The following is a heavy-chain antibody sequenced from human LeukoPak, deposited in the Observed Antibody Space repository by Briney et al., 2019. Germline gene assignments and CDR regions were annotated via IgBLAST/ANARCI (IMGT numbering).Heavy chain of an antibody. CDR1: GGSISSGDYF. V-gene: IGHV4-30-2*01. Sequence: SQTLSLTCTVSGGSISSGDYFWSWIRQPPGKGLEWIGHIYRSGSTYYNPSLNSRVTISVDRSKNQFSLNLSSVTAADTAVYYCARYSSSGAFDIWGQGTMVTVSS. CDR2: IYRSGST. D-gene: IGHD6-6*01. CDR3: ARYSSSGAFDI. J-gene: IGHJ3*02.